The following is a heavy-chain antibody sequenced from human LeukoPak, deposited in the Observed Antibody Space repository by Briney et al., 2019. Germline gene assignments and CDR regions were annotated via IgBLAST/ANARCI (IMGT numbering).Heavy chain of an antibody. Sequence: PGGSLRLSCAASGFTFTNYWMNWVRQAPGKGLEWVANIKQDRSEKYYVDSVKGRFTISRDNAKNSLYLQMNSLRAEDTAVYYCARSPHGAAAGMKYFQHWGQGTLVTVSS. CDR1: GFTFTNYW. CDR3: ARSPHGAAAGMKYFQH. V-gene: IGHV3-7*01. CDR2: IKQDRSEK. D-gene: IGHD6-13*01. J-gene: IGHJ1*01.